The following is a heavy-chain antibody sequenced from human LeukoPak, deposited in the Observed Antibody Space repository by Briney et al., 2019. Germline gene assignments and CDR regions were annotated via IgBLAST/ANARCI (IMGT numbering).Heavy chain of an antibody. CDR3: ARHEPLPVLVDY. Sequence: SETLSLTCAVYGGSFSDYSWSWIRQPPGKGLEWIGEINHSGGTNNNPSLMSRVIMSVDTSKNQFSLKLSSVTAADTAVYYCARHEPLPVLVDYWGQGTLVTVSS. V-gene: IGHV4-34*01. J-gene: IGHJ4*02. CDR2: INHSGGT. CDR1: GGSFSDYS.